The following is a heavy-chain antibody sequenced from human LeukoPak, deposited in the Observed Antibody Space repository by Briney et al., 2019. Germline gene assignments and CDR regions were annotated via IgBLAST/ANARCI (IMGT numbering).Heavy chain of an antibody. V-gene: IGHV4-30-4*01. J-gene: IGHJ4*02. D-gene: IGHD4-17*01. CDR2: IFYSGST. CDR3: ARDAKGYGEIDY. Sequence: SETLSLTCTVSGGSIGSGGHYWSWIRQSPGKGLEWIGYIFYSGSTYYHPSLKTRINISVDMSKNQFSLKLNSVTAADTAVYYCARDAKGYGEIDYWGQGTLVTVSS. CDR1: GGSIGSGGHY.